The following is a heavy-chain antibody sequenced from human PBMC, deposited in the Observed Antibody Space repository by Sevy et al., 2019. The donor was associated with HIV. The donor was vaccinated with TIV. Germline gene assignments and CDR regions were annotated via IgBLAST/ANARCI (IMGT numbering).Heavy chain of an antibody. CDR1: GGSVSSGSYY. J-gene: IGHJ4*02. Sequence: SETLSLTCTVSGGSVSSGSYYWSWIRQPPGKGLEWIGYIYYSGSTNYNPSLKSRVTISVDTSKNQFSLKLSSVTAADTAVYYCARDEGMHHFDYWGRGTLVTVSS. V-gene: IGHV4-61*01. CDR2: IYYSGST. CDR3: ARDEGMHHFDY.